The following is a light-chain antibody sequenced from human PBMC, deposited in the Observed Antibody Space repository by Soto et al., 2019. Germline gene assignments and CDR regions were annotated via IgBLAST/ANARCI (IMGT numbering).Light chain of an antibody. CDR3: GTWDSSLSAAV. Sequence: QSVLTQPPSVSAAPGQKVTISCSGTNSNIGKNYVCWYQQVPGTAPKLLIYENDKRPSEIPDRFSGSKSGTSATLAITGLQTGDEADYYCGTWDSSLSAAVFGGGTQLTVL. CDR2: END. V-gene: IGLV1-51*02. J-gene: IGLJ7*01. CDR1: NSNIGKNY.